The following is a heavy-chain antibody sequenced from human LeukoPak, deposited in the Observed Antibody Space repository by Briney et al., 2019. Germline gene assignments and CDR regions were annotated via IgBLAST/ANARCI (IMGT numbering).Heavy chain of an antibody. CDR2: ISYDGSNK. J-gene: IGHJ4*02. CDR3: ARDRNVGRGSRFDY. D-gene: IGHD1-1*01. Sequence: GGSLRLSCAASGFTFSSYAMHWVRQAPGKGLEWVAVISYDGSNKYYADSVKGRFTISRDNSKNTLYLQMNSLRAEDTAVYYCARDRNVGRGSRFDYWGQGTLVTVSS. V-gene: IGHV3-30*04. CDR1: GFTFSSYA.